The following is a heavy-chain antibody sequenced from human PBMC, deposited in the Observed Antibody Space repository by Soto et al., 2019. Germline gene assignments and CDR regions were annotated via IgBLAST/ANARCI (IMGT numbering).Heavy chain of an antibody. D-gene: IGHD3-22*01. CDR1: GSTFSSYA. CDR3: ARGATYHYDSSGYADAFDI. J-gene: IGHJ3*02. V-gene: IGHV3-30-3*01. Sequence: PGGSLRLSCAASGSTFSSYAMHWVRQAPGKGLEWVAVISYDGSNKYYADSVKGRFTISRDNSKNTLYLQMNSLRAEDTAVYYCARGATYHYDSSGYADAFDIWGQGTMVTVSS. CDR2: ISYDGSNK.